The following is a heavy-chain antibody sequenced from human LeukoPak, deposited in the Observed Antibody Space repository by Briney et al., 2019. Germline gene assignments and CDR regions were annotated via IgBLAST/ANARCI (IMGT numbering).Heavy chain of an antibody. CDR2: ISFDGTKK. CDR3: ARIVCGSGSYLWWFDP. V-gene: IGHV3-30*03. J-gene: IGHJ5*02. D-gene: IGHD3-10*01. Sequence: AGGSLRLSCAASQFTFSSYDMHWVRQAPGKGLEWVAGISFDGTKKYYADSVKGRFTISRDNAKNSLYLQMNSLRAEDTAVYYCARIVCGSGSYLWWFDPWGQGTLVTVSS. CDR1: QFTFSSYD.